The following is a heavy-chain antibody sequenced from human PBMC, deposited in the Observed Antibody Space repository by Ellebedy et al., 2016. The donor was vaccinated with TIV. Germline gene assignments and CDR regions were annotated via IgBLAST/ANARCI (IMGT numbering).Heavy chain of an antibody. J-gene: IGHJ6*02. Sequence: PGGSLRLSCAASGFTFTDYAMTWARQAPGKGLEWVSGISSGGITYYAYSVRGRFTISRDNSKNTLYLQMNSLRAEDTATYYCVKGSGTMDVWGQGTTVTVSS. CDR2: ISSGGIT. CDR1: GFTFTDYA. D-gene: IGHD1-1*01. V-gene: IGHV3-23*01. CDR3: VKGSGTMDV.